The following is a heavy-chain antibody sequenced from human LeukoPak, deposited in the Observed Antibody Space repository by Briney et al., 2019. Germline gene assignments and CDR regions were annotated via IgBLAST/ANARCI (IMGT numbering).Heavy chain of an antibody. Sequence: SQTFSLTCGLSGDSVSSNSAAWNWIRQSPSRGLEWLGRTYYRSKWFINYAPTVKSRIIINPDTPKNQVSLQLSSVTPEDTAVYYCTRSDCSSGRCPGFDNWGQGTLVTVSS. D-gene: IGHD6-19*01. CDR1: GDSVSSNSAA. J-gene: IGHJ4*02. V-gene: IGHV6-1*01. CDR2: TYYRSKWFI. CDR3: TRSDCSSGRCPGFDN.